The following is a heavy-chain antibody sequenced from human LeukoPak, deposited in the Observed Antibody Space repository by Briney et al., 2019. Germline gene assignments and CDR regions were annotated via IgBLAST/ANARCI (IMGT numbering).Heavy chain of an antibody. CDR2: INPNSGGT. Sequence: ASVTVSCKASGYTFTGYYMHWVRQAPGQGLEWMGWINPNSGGTNYAQTFQGRVTMTRDTSISTAYMELSRLRSDDTAVYYCASHFWRGPTGTTLPEYYYYMDVLGKGAKVTGSS. J-gene: IGHJ6*03. CDR3: ASHFWRGPTGTTLPEYYYYMDV. V-gene: IGHV1-2*02. D-gene: IGHD1-1*01. CDR1: GYTFTGYY.